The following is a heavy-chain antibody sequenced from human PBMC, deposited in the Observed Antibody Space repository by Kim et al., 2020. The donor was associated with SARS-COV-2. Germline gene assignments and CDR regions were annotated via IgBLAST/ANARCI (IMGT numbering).Heavy chain of an antibody. V-gene: IGHV1-3*01. CDR2: INGGNGNR. Sequence: ASVKVSCKASGYTFTNSAIHWVRQAPGQRLEWMGWINGGNGNRQYSQKFQGRVTITRDTSANTAYMELSGLRSEDTALYYCAKEVRYYYVMDVWGQGTTV. CDR3: AKEVRYYYVMDV. CDR1: GYTFTNSA. J-gene: IGHJ6*02.